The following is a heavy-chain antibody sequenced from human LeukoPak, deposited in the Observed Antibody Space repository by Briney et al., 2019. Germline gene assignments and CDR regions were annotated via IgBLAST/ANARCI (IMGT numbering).Heavy chain of an antibody. CDR3: ARGDGPIHGRYYFDY. D-gene: IGHD3-10*01. CDR2: TFYRSKWSS. CDR1: GDSVSGESVA. Sequence: SQTLSLTCAISGDSVSGESVAWNWIRQSPSRGLEWLGRTFYRSKWSSEYATSMKGRITINPDTSKNQFSLQLISVTPGDTAVYYCARGDGPIHGRYYFDYWGQGTLITVSS. V-gene: IGHV6-1*01. J-gene: IGHJ4*02.